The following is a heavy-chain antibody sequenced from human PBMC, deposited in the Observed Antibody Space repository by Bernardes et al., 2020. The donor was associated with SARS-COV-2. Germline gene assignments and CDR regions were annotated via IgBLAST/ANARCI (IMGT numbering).Heavy chain of an antibody. CDR3: ARDIPIRFLTGSEGGMDV. V-gene: IGHV3-7*01. J-gene: IGHJ6*02. Sequence: GGSLRLSCAASGFTFSNFWMTWVRQPPGKGLEWVANIKRDGSDEYYVDSVKGRFSISRDNAKKSLYLQLNSLRVEDTAVYYCARDIPIRFLTGSEGGMDVWGQGTTVTVSS. CDR2: IKRDGSDE. CDR1: GFTFSNFW. D-gene: IGHD3-9*01.